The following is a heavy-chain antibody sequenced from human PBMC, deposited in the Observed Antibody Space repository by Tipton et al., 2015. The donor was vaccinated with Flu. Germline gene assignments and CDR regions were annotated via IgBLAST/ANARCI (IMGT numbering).Heavy chain of an antibody. CDR2: INHSGTT. Sequence: TLSLTCAVYGGSFSAYYWSWIRQPPGKGLEWVGEINHSGTTNYNPSLTSRVTVSADTSKKQFSLKLTSVTAADTAVYYCASKVANWGVWKPLDYWGHGTLVTVSS. V-gene: IGHV4-34*01. D-gene: IGHD7-27*01. CDR3: ASKVANWGVWKPLDY. CDR1: GGSFSAYY. J-gene: IGHJ4*01.